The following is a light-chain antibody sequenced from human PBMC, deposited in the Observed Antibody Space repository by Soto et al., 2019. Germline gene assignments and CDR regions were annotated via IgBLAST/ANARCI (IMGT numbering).Light chain of an antibody. CDR2: AAS. V-gene: IGKV1-39*01. CDR3: QQSFSFPPYT. CDR1: QSISNY. Sequence: DIQMTQSPSSLSASVGDRVTITCRASQSISNYLNWYQQKPGKAPNLLIYAASNLQCGVPSRFSGSGSGTDFTLTISSLQPEDFATYYCQQSFSFPPYTFGQGTKLEIK. J-gene: IGKJ2*01.